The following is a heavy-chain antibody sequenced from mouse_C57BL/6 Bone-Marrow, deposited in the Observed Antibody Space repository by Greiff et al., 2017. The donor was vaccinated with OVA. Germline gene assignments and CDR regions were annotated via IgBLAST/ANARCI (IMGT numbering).Heavy chain of an antibody. CDR3: ARGRGYYGSSFYYFDY. CDR2: FHPYNDDT. V-gene: IGHV1-47*01. CDR1: GYTFTTYP. D-gene: IGHD1-1*01. Sequence: VKLMESGAELVKPGASVKMSCKASGYTFTTYPIEWMKQNHGKSLEWIGNFHPYNDDTKYNEKFKGKATLTVEKSSSTVYLELSRLTSDDSAVYYCARGRGYYGSSFYYFDYWGQGTTLTVSS. J-gene: IGHJ2*01.